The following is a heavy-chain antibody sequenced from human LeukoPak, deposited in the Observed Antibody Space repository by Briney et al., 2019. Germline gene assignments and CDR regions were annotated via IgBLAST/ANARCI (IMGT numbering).Heavy chain of an antibody. D-gene: IGHD2-21*01. J-gene: IGHJ4*02. CDR3: AREVKFDY. CDR2: ITSSSSSM. V-gene: IGHV3-48*04. Sequence: GGSLRLSCAASGFTFNEYAMSWVRHAPGKGLEWISYITSSSSSMYYADSVKCRFTISRDNAKNSLYLQMNSLGAEDTAVYYCAREVKFDYWGQGTLVTVSS. CDR1: GFTFNEYA.